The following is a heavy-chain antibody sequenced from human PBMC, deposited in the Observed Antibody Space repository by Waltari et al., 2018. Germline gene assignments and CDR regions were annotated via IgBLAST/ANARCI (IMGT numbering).Heavy chain of an antibody. D-gene: IGHD6-6*01. J-gene: IGHJ5*02. V-gene: IGHV1-8*02. CDR1: GYTFTGYY. Sequence: QVQLVQSGAEVKKPGASVKVSCKASGYTFTGYYMHWVRQAPGQGLEWMGWMNPNSGNTGYAQKFQGRVTMTRNTSISTAYMELSSLRSEDTAVYYCASLRSEYSTNWFDPWGQGTLVTVSS. CDR2: MNPNSGNT. CDR3: ASLRSEYSTNWFDP.